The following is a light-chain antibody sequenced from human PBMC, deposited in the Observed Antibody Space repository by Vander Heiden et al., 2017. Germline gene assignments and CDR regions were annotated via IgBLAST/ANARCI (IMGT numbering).Light chain of an antibody. V-gene: IGKV2-30*01. CDR2: RVS. CDR3: MQGSHWPLT. Sequence: DVVMTHSPLSLPVARGQSATISCSSSPSLVNRDGNTYLRWFQQRPGQSPRRLIYRVSNRDSGVPDRISGSGSGTDFTLKISRVEAEDVGVYFCMQGSHWPLTFGGGTRVEIK. J-gene: IGKJ4*01. CDR1: PSLVNRDGNTY.